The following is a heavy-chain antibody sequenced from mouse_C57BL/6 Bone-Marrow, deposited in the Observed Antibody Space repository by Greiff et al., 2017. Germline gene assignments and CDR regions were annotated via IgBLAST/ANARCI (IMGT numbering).Heavy chain of an antibody. CDR2: IHPNSGST. CDR1: GYTFTSYW. Sequence: QVQLQQPGAELVKPGASVKLSCKASGYTFTSYWMPWVKQRPGQGLEWIGMIHPNSGSTNYNEKFKGNATLTVDQSSSTAYMQLSSLTSEDCAVYYCARGGLSHYAMDYGGQGTSVRVSA. J-gene: IGHJ4*01. D-gene: IGHD2-2*01. V-gene: IGHV1-64*01. CDR3: ARGGLSHYAMDY.